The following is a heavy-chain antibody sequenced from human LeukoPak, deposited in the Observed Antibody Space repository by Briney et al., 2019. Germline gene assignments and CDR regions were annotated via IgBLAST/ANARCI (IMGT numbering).Heavy chain of an antibody. V-gene: IGHV1-69*06. CDR2: IIPIFGTA. J-gene: IGHJ5*02. CDR1: GGTFSSYA. CDR3: ARDHDPPRRRWIQLWLPLFDP. Sequence: ASVKVPCKASGGTFSSYAISWVRQAPGQGLEWMGGIIPIFGTANYAQKFQGRVTITADKSTSTAYMELSSLRSEDTAVYYCARDHDPPRRRWIQLWLPLFDPWGQGTLVTVSS. D-gene: IGHD5-18*01.